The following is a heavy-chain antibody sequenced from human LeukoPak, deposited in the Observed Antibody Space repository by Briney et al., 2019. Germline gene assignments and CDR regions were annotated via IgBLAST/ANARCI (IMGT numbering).Heavy chain of an antibody. J-gene: IGHJ6*02. Sequence: ASVKVSCKASGGAFSSYAISWVRQAPGQGLEWMGGIIPIFGTANYAQKFQGRVTITADESTSTAYMELSSLRSEDTAVYYCARVGLSITMVRGVTLDDNYYYYGMDVWGQGTTVTVSS. CDR2: IIPIFGTA. CDR1: GGAFSSYA. CDR3: ARVGLSITMVRGVTLDDNYYYYGMDV. V-gene: IGHV1-69*13. D-gene: IGHD3-10*01.